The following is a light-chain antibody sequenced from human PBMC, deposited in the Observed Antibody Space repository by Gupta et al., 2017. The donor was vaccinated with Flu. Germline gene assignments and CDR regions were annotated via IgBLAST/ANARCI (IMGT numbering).Light chain of an antibody. CDR2: AAS. J-gene: IGKJ3*01. V-gene: IGKV1-39*01. CDR1: QSISSY. Sequence: DSQMTQSPPSLPAPVGDRVTITCRASQSISSYLNWYQQKPGKAPKLLIYAASSLQSGVPSRFSGSGSGRDFTLTISSLQAEDFATFYCQQRYSTPPLTFGPGTKVDIK. CDR3: QQRYSTPPLT.